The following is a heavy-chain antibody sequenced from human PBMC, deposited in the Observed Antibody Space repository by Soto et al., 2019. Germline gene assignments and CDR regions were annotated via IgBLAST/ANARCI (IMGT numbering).Heavy chain of an antibody. D-gene: IGHD3-9*01. J-gene: IGHJ6*04. V-gene: IGHV2-5*01. CDR2: IYWNDDK. CDR3: ANKLRYLDTLDV. Sequence: QITLEESAPTLVRPTQNLTLSCIFSGFSLSTGGVAVGWIRQPPGKALEWLALIYWNDDKLYSPSLKTRLTVTKDNSKNQVVLTMTNVDPVDTATYYCANKLRYLDTLDVWGRGTTVTVSS. CDR1: GFSLSTGGVA.